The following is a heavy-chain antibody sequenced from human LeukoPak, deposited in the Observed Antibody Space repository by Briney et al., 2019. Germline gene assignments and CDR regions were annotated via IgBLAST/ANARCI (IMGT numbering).Heavy chain of an antibody. CDR1: GFTVSTNY. CDR3: ARSIGGRPELILDY. V-gene: IGHV3-53*01. Sequence: PGGSLRLSCVASGFTVSTNYMSWVRQAPGKGLEWVSVIYNGDNTNYAESVKGRFTISRDNSKNTLYLQMNSLRVEDTAVYYCARSIGGRPELILDYWGQGTLVTVSS. CDR2: IYNGDNT. J-gene: IGHJ4*02. D-gene: IGHD6-6*01.